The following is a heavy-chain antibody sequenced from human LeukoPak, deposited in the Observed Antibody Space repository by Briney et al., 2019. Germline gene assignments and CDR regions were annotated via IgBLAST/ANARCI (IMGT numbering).Heavy chain of an antibody. CDR3: ARDFFLGSGGSFGY. Sequence: GGSLRLSCAASGFTFSSYAMHWVRQAPGKGLEYVSAISSNGGSTYYANSVKGRFTISRDNSKNTLYLQMGSLRAEDMAVYYCARDFFLGSGGSFGYWGQGTLVTVSS. J-gene: IGHJ4*02. D-gene: IGHD1-26*01. V-gene: IGHV3-64*01. CDR2: ISSNGGST. CDR1: GFTFSSYA.